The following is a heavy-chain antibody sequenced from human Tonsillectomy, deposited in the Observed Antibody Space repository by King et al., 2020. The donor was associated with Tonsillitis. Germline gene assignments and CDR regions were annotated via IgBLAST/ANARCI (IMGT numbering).Heavy chain of an antibody. D-gene: IGHD3-10*01. Sequence: VQLVESGGGLVKPGGSLRLSCAASGFTFSNAWMSWVRQAPGKGLEWVGRIKSKTDGGTTDYAAPVKGRVTISRDDSKNTLYLQMNSLKTEDTAVYYCTTGRLVRGVVRTYYFDYWGQGALVTVSS. CDR2: IKSKTDGGTT. CDR3: TTGRLVRGVVRTYYFDY. V-gene: IGHV3-15*01. J-gene: IGHJ4*02. CDR1: GFTFSNAW.